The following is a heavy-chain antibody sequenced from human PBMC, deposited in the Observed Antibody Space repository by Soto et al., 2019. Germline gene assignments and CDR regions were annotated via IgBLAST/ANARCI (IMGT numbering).Heavy chain of an antibody. CDR2: ISSSGSTI. Sequence: GGSLRLSCAASGFTFNSYEMNWVRQAPGKGLEWVSYISSSGSTIYYADSVKGRFTISRDNAKNSLYLQMNSLRAEDTAVYYCARDSYFGNYYYYGMDVWGQGTTVTVSS. J-gene: IGHJ6*02. CDR3: ARDSYFGNYYYYGMDV. V-gene: IGHV3-48*03. CDR1: GFTFNSYE. D-gene: IGHD3-10*01.